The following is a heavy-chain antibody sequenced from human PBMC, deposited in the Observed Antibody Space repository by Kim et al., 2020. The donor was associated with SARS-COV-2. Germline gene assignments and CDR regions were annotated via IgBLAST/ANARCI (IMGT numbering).Heavy chain of an antibody. CDR3: ARDAYSSGWYFSQHKDAFDI. Sequence: SETLSLTCTVSGYSISSGYYWGWIRQPPGKGLEWIGSIYHSGSTYYNPSLKSRVTISVDTSKNQFSLKLSSVTAADTAVYYCARDAYSSGWYFSQHKDAFDIWGQGTMVTVSS. J-gene: IGHJ3*02. CDR1: GYSISSGYY. V-gene: IGHV4-38-2*02. CDR2: IYHSGST. D-gene: IGHD6-19*01.